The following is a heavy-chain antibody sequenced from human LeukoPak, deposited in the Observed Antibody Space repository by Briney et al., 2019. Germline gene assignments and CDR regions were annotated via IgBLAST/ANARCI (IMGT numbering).Heavy chain of an antibody. CDR3: ARNGDPAHFDF. CDR1: GGTFNNYA. J-gene: IGHJ4*02. Sequence: ASVTVSCKASGGTFNNYAINWVRQAPGQGLEWMGRIIPLFGLVTYAQKFQGRVTITADESAITGYMELSSLRSEDTAIYYCARNGDPAHFDFWGQGTLVTVSS. V-gene: IGHV1-69*13. CDR2: IIPLFGLV. D-gene: IGHD2-8*01.